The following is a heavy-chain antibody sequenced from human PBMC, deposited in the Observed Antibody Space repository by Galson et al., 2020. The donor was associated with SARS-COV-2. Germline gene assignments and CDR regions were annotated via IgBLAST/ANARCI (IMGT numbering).Heavy chain of an antibody. D-gene: IGHD6-19*01. CDR2: IWSDGSNK. CDR3: ARDLGIAVADPGVDY. V-gene: IGHV3-33*01. CDR1: GFPFSSYG. J-gene: IGHJ4*02. Sequence: GESLKISCAASGFPFSSYGMHWVRQAPGKRLEWVAVIWSDGSNKYYADSVKGRITISRDNFKNTLYLQMNSLRAEDTAVYYCARDLGIAVADPGVDYWGQGTLVTVSS.